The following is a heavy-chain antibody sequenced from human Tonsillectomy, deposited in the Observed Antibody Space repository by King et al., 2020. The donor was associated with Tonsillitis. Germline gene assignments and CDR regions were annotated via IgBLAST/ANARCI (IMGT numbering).Heavy chain of an antibody. CDR3: TRPAAVGPTTESYYFDY. V-gene: IGHV3-49*03. J-gene: IGHJ4*02. Sequence: QLVQSGGGLVQPGRSLRLSCTASGFTFGDYAMSWFRQAPGKGLVWVGFIRSKAYGGTTEYAASVKGRFTISRDDSKSIAYLQMNSLITEDTAVYYCTRPAAVGPTTESYYFDYWCQGSLVTVSS. CDR1: GFTFGDYA. D-gene: IGHD1-26*01. CDR2: IRSKAYGGTT.